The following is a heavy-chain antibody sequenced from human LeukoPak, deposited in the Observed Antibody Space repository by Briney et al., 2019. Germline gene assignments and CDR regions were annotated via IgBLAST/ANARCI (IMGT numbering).Heavy chain of an antibody. V-gene: IGHV5-51*07. CDR2: IYPGDSDT. CDR1: GYSFTSYW. CDR3: ARLLGIVVVVAANNWFDP. J-gene: IGHJ5*02. D-gene: IGHD2-15*01. Sequence: GESLKISCKGSGYSFTSYWIGWVHQMPGKGLEWMGIIYPGDSDTRYSPSFQGQVTISADKSISTAYLQWSSLKASDTAMYYCARLLGIVVVVAANNWFDPWGQGTLVTVSS.